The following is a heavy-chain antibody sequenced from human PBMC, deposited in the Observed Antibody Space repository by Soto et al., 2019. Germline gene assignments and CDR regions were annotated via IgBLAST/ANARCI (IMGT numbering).Heavy chain of an antibody. CDR1: GYSFTTYW. J-gene: IGHJ4*02. V-gene: IGHV5-51*01. D-gene: IGHD3-22*01. CDR2: IHPGESDT. Sequence: PGYSLKISCKSYGYSFTTYWIAWVRQMPGKGLEWMGSIHPGESDTRYSPSFQGQVTISADRSITTAYLQWSSLRASDTAMYYCARQIYDSDTGPNFQYYFDSWGQGTPVTVSS. CDR3: ARQIYDSDTGPNFQYYFDS.